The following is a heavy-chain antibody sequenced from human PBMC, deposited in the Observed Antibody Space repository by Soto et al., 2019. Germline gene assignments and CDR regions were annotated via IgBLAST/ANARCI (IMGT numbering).Heavy chain of an antibody. Sequence: QVQLVQSGAEVKKPGSSVKVSCKASGGTFSSYAISWVRQAPGQGLEWMGGIIPIFGTANYAQKFQGRVTITADESTSTAYMELSSLRSEDTAVYYCARDPREVVVAAFYYYYGMDVCGQGTTVTVSS. CDR3: ARDPREVVVAAFYYYYGMDV. CDR1: GGTFSSYA. V-gene: IGHV1-69*01. CDR2: IIPIFGTA. D-gene: IGHD2-15*01. J-gene: IGHJ6*02.